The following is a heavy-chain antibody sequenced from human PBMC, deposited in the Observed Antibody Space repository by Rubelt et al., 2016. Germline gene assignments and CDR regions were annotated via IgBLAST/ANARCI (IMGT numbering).Heavy chain of an antibody. Sequence: VQLLESGGGLVQPGGSLRLSCAASGFTFSSYAMSWVRQAPGKGLEWIGSIYYSGSTYYNPSLKSRGTISVDTSKNQFSLKLRYVTAADTAVDYCARVVPAAIGASHSFDYWGQGTLGTVSS. CDR3: ARVVPAAIGASHSFDY. D-gene: IGHD2-2*02. J-gene: IGHJ4*02. V-gene: IGHV4-38-2*01. CDR2: IYYSGST. CDR1: GFTFSSYA.